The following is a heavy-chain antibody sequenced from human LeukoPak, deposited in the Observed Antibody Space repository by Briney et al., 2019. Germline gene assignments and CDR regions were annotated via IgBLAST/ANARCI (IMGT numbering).Heavy chain of an antibody. J-gene: IGHJ3*02. Sequence: SETLSLTCTVSGGSISSYFWNWIRQPAGKGLEWIGRIYTTGSTNYNPSLKSRVTMSVDTSKNQFSLRLSSVTAADTAVYYCARHSAHSSTNDAFDMWGQGTLVIVSS. CDR1: GGSISSYF. CDR3: ARHSAHSSTNDAFDM. V-gene: IGHV4-4*07. D-gene: IGHD6-13*01. CDR2: IYTTGST.